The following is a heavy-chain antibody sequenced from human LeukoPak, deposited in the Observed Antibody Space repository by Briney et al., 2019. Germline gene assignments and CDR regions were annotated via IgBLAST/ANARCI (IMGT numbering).Heavy chain of an antibody. Sequence: SETLSLTCTVSGGSISSYYWSWIRQPAGKGLEWIGRIYTSGSTNYNPSLKSRVTMSVDTSKNQLSLKLSSVTAADTAVYYCARVPRAYYYGSGRSDLPRDYWGQGTLVTVSS. CDR1: GGSISSYY. CDR2: IYTSGST. V-gene: IGHV4-4*07. D-gene: IGHD3-10*01. CDR3: ARVPRAYYYGSGRSDLPRDY. J-gene: IGHJ4*02.